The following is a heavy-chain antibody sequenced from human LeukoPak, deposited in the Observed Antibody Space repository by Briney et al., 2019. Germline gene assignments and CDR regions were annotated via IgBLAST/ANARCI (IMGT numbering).Heavy chain of an antibody. CDR2: IHYSGST. Sequence: SETLSLTCTVSGGSISSYNWNWIQQAPGQGLEWIGYIHYSGSTKNNHSLKRRVTMSVDTSKNQFSLQLHSVTAADTAVYYCARQSGAAAGYFDYWGQGALLTVSS. D-gene: IGHD6-13*01. CDR3: ARQSGAAAGYFDY. CDR1: GGSISSYN. J-gene: IGHJ4*02. V-gene: IGHV4-59*08.